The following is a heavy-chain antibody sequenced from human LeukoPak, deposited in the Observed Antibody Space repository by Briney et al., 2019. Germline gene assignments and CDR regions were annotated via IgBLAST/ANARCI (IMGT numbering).Heavy chain of an antibody. CDR1: GFTFSSYW. Sequence: GESLILCCAAPGFTFSSYWISWGRQTPGRGQGRVANIKQDGSEKYYVDSVKGRFTISRDNAKNSLYLQMNSLRAEDTAVYYCARDKVVGTTYFDYWGQGTLVTVSS. V-gene: IGHV3-7*01. CDR2: IKQDGSEK. J-gene: IGHJ4*02. D-gene: IGHD1-26*01. CDR3: ARDKVVGTTYFDY.